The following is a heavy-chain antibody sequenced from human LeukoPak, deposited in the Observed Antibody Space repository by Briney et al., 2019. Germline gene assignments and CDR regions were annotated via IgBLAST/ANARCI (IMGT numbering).Heavy chain of an antibody. J-gene: IGHJ3*01. Sequence: SETLSLTCTLSGGSLSSYYWSCIRQPPGKGLEWIWDIYYSGSTKYNPSLKSGVTISVDTSKNNFSPKMSSMTAADTAVYYCGSVPDYGSDADAFDLWGQGTMVTVSS. CDR1: GGSLSSYY. D-gene: IGHD4/OR15-4a*01. V-gene: IGHV4-59*01. CDR3: GSVPDYGSDADAFDL. CDR2: IYYSGST.